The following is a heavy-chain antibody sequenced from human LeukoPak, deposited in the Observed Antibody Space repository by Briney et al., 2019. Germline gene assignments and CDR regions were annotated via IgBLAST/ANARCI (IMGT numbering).Heavy chain of an antibody. D-gene: IGHD3-3*01. CDR3: ARAPLTGSTIFDP. J-gene: IGHJ5*02. V-gene: IGHV1-2*02. Sequence: ASLKVSCKASGYTFTGYYMHWVRQAPGQGLEWMGWINPNSGGTNYAQKFQGRVTMTRDTSISTAYIELSSLLSDDTAVYYCARAPLTGSTIFDPWGQGTLVTVSA. CDR1: GYTFTGYY. CDR2: INPNSGGT.